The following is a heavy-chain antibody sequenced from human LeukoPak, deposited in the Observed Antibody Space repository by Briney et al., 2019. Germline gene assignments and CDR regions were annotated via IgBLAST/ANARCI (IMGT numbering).Heavy chain of an antibody. J-gene: IGHJ6*03. CDR1: GYTFTSYD. D-gene: IGHD2-21*02. Sequence: GASVKVSCKASGYTFTSYDINWVRQATGQGLEWMGWMNPNSGNTGYAQKFQGRVTITRNTSISTAYMELSSLRTEGTAVYYCARGRGGGGDTPYYYMDVWGKGTTVTVSS. V-gene: IGHV1-8*03. CDR3: ARGRGGGGDTPYYYMDV. CDR2: MNPNSGNT.